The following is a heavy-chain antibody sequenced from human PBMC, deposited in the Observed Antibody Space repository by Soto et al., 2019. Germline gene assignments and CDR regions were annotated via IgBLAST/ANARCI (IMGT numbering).Heavy chain of an antibody. J-gene: IGHJ6*02. Sequence: ASVKVSCKASGYSFTSYGISWVRQAPGQGLEWMGWISAYNGNTNYAQKLQGRVTMTTDTSTSTAYMELRSLRSDDTAVYYCARDLIAGSGLGTYYSYYGLDVWGQGPTVTVA. CDR1: GYSFTSYG. V-gene: IGHV1-18*04. CDR3: ARDLIAGSGLGTYYSYYGLDV. D-gene: IGHD3-16*01. CDR2: ISAYNGNT.